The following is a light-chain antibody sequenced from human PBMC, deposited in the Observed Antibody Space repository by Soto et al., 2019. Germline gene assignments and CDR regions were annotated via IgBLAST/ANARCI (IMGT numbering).Light chain of an antibody. CDR2: GAS. V-gene: IGKV3-20*01. CDR3: QQYGSSPFT. J-gene: IGKJ5*01. CDR1: QSVSRSY. Sequence: EIVLTQSPGTLSLSPGERATLSCRTSQSVSRSYLAWYQQKPCQAPRLLIYGASSRATGIPDRFSGSGSGTDFTLTISRLEPEDFAVYYCQQYGSSPFTFGQGTRLEIK.